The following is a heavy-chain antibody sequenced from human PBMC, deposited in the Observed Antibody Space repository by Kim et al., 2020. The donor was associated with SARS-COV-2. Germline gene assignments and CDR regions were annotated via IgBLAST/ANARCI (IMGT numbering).Heavy chain of an antibody. V-gene: IGHV3-30*01. D-gene: IGHD5-12*01. Sequence: YADSVKGRFTISRDNSKNTLYLKMNSRRAEDTAVYYCASSHYSGYDGRDYWGQGTLVTVSS. CDR3: ASSHYSGYDGRDY. J-gene: IGHJ4*02.